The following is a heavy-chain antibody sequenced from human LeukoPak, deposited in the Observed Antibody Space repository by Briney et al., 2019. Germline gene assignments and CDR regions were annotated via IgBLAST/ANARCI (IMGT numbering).Heavy chain of an antibody. V-gene: IGHV1-2*02. J-gene: IGHJ4*02. CDR1: GYTLTGYY. Sequence: ASVKVSCKASGYTLTGYYIHWVRQAPGQGLEWMGWINPISGGTNYAEKFQGRVTTTRDTSINTAYMEVTRLTSDDTAVYYCAGEDGSFDYWGEGTLV. CDR3: AGEDGSFDY. CDR2: INPISGGT. D-gene: IGHD5-24*01.